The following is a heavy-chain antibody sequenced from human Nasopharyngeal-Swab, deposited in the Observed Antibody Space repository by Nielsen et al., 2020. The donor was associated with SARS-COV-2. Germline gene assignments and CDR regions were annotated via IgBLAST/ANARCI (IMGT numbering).Heavy chain of an antibody. V-gene: IGHV1-18*01. Sequence: ASVKVSCKASGYTFTSYGISWVRQAPGQGLEWMGWISGNIGTTNYAQNLQGRVTMTTDTSTSTAYMELRNLRSDDTAVNYCARGSTLIDYWGQGTLVTVSS. CDR1: GYTFTSYG. J-gene: IGHJ4*02. D-gene: IGHD1-26*01. CDR3: ARGSTLIDY. CDR2: ISGNIGTT.